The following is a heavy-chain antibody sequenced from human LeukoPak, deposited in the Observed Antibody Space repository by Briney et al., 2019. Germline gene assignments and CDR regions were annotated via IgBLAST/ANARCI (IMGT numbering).Heavy chain of an antibody. D-gene: IGHD5-24*01. CDR3: ARLRRDGYSYPFDT. V-gene: IGHV4-4*02. J-gene: IGHJ5*02. CDR2: IYHSGST. Sequence: SGTLSLTCAVPGGSISSSNWWSWVRQPPGKGLEWIGEIYHSGSTNYNPSLKSRVTISVDKSKNQFSLKLTSVTAADTAVYYCARLRRDGYSYPFDTWGQGTLVTVSS. CDR1: GGSISSSNW.